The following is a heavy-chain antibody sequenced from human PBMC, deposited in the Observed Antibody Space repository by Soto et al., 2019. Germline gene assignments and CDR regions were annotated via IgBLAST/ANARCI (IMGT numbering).Heavy chain of an antibody. D-gene: IGHD2-15*01. CDR3: VSRGGSGFDY. V-gene: IGHV3-30*01. Sequence: QVQLVESGGGVVQPGRSMRLSCAASGLTFSTYNMHWVRQAPGKGPEWMAVISYDGSNKYYGDSVKGRFTISRDNYRNTLYLQMNSLTAEDTAVYYCVSRGGSGFDYWGQGTLVTVSS. CDR1: GLTFSTYN. J-gene: IGHJ4*02. CDR2: ISYDGSNK.